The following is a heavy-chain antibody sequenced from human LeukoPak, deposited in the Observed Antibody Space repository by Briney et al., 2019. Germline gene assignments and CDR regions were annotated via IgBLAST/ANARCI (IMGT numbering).Heavy chain of an antibody. D-gene: IGHD6-6*01. CDR2: ITGSGRTT. CDR3: ARGVSSHVRGYFDY. CDR1: GFTFSSYA. J-gene: IGHJ4*02. V-gene: IGHV3-23*01. Sequence: GGSLRLSCAASGFTFSSYAMSWVRQAPGKGLEWVSTITGSGRTTYYADSVKGRFTISRDNSNNTLHLQVNSLRAEDTAVYYCARGVSSHVRGYFDYWSQGTLVTVSS.